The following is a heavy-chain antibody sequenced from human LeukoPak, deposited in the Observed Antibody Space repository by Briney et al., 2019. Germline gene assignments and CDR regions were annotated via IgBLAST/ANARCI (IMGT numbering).Heavy chain of an antibody. CDR1: GYSISSGYY. CDR2: IYHSVST. Sequence: PSETLSLTCTVSGYSISSGYYWGWIRQPPGKGLEWIGSIYHSVSTYYNPSLKSRVTMSGDTSKNQFSLKLSSVTAADTAAYYCARLGYCSGGSCYYYYYMDVWGKGTTVTVSS. J-gene: IGHJ6*03. V-gene: IGHV4-38-2*02. D-gene: IGHD2-15*01. CDR3: ARLGYCSGGSCYYYYYMDV.